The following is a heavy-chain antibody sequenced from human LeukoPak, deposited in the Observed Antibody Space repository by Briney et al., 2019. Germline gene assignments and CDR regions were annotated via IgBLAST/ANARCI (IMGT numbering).Heavy chain of an antibody. D-gene: IGHD2-15*01. CDR2: IYSGGST. Sequence: GGSLRLSCAASEFIVSANYMSWVRQAPGKGLEWVSLIYSGGSTYYADSVKGRFTISRDNAKNTLYLQMNSLRVEDTAIYYCARGGSCSGGNCKYTRKEIDYWGQGTLVTVSS. CDR1: EFIVSANY. J-gene: IGHJ4*02. CDR3: ARGGSCSGGNCKYTRKEIDY. V-gene: IGHV3-53*01.